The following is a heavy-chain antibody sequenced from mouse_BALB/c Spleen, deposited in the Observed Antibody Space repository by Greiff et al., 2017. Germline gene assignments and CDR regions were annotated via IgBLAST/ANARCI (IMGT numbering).Heavy chain of an antibody. CDR1: GYTFTDYA. D-gene: IGHD1-1*01. CDR3: ARDYGSRNWYFDV. CDR2: ISTYYGDA. J-gene: IGHJ1*01. Sequence: VQLQQSGAELVRPGVSVKISCKGSGYTFTDYAMHWVKQSHAKSLEWIGVISTYYGDASYNQKFKGKATMTVDKSSSTAYMELARLTSEDSAIYYCARDYGSRNWYFDVWGAGTTVTVSS. V-gene: IGHV1S137*01.